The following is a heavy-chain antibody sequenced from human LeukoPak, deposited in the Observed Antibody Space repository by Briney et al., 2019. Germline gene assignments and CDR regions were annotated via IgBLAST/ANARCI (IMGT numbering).Heavy chain of an antibody. CDR1: GFTLRSYV. V-gene: IGHV3-23*01. J-gene: IGHJ4*02. Sequence: GGALRLSCVSSGFTLRSYVMNWVRQTPGKVLDWVSSISGSCDSTFYADSVKGRFSISRDKSKNTLYLQVNGLRTEDTAVYYCAKDRLLNCRGDCYIFDYWGQGTVVTVSS. CDR3: AKDRLLNCRGDCYIFDY. CDR2: ISGSCDST. D-gene: IGHD2-21*02.